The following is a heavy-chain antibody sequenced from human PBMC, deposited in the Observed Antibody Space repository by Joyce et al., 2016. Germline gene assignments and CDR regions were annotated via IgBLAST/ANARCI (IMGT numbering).Heavy chain of an antibody. D-gene: IGHD2-2*01. V-gene: IGHV3-48*03. CDR3: TTPSCAN. CDR2: INSDDSRI. J-gene: IGHJ4*02. CDR1: GIIFSNKE. Sequence: EVQLVESGGGLVQTGGSLSLSCAASGIIFSNKEMNWVRQAPGKGLEWVSSINSDDSRIHYADSVRGRFTISRDNARNSLYLEMNSLRVEDTAIYYCTTPSCANWGQGSLVTVSS.